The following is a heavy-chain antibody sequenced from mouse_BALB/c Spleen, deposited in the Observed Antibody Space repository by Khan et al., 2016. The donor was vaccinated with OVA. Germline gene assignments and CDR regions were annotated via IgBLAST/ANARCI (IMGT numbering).Heavy chain of an antibody. D-gene: IGHD3-2*02. Sequence: VQLQESGAELVRPGASVKLSCKTSGYIFTSYWIHWVKQRSGQGLEWIARIYPGTDNTYYTEKVKDRATLTADKSSSTPYMQLRRLKSEDSAVYLCAREEALYYCDYWGQGTTLTVSS. CDR3: AREEALYYCDY. CDR1: GYIFTSYW. CDR2: IYPGTDNT. J-gene: IGHJ2*01. V-gene: IGHV1S132*01.